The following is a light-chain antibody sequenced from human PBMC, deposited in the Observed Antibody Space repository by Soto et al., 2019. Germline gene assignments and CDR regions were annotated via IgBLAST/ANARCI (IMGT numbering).Light chain of an antibody. Sequence: QSVLTQPPSASGTPGQRITISCSGSPSNIGSNSVSWCQQFPGTAPKLLIYENNQRPSGVPDRFSGSKSGFTASLTISGLQPEDESHYYCASFTSISTYVFGTGTKVTVL. J-gene: IGLJ1*01. CDR1: PSNIGSNS. CDR2: ENN. CDR3: ASFTSISTYV. V-gene: IGLV1-44*01.